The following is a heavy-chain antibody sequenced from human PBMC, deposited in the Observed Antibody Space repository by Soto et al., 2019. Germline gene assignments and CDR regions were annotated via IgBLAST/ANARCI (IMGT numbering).Heavy chain of an antibody. D-gene: IGHD2-2*01. CDR3: ARSQGSSTSLEVYYYYYYGMDV. Sequence: QVQLVQSGAEVKKPGSSVKVSCKASGGTFGSYAISWVRQAPGQGLEWMGGIIPIPGTANYAQKFQGRVTIDADASTSTAYMELSSLRSEDTAVYYCARSQGSSTSLEVYYYYYYGMDVWGQGTRVTVSS. CDR1: GGTFGSYA. J-gene: IGHJ6*02. CDR2: IIPIPGTA. V-gene: IGHV1-69*01.